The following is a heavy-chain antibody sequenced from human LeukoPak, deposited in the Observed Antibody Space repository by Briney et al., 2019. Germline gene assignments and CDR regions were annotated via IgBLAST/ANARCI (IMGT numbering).Heavy chain of an antibody. D-gene: IGHD3-22*01. Sequence: PSETLSLTCTVSGGSISSGDYYWSWIRQPPGKGLEWIGYIYYSGSTYYNPSLKSRVTISVDTSKNQFSLKLSSVTAADTAVYYCAREYYYDSSGYYHRRAFDIWGQGTMVTVSS. V-gene: IGHV4-30-4*08. CDR3: AREYYYDSSGYYHRRAFDI. J-gene: IGHJ3*02. CDR1: GGSISSGDYY. CDR2: IYYSGST.